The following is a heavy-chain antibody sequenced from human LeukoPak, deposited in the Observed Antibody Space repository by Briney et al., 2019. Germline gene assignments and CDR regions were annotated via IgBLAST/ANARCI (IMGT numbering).Heavy chain of an antibody. J-gene: IGHJ4*02. CDR3: ARESAAANMRGEDY. Sequence: PGGSLRLSCAASGFSVSSNYMSWVRQAPGKGLEWVSLIYSSGTTKYADSVKGRFTISRDNSKNTLYLQMNSLRAEDTAVYYCARESAAANMRGEDYWGQGTLVTVSS. CDR2: IYSSGTT. V-gene: IGHV3-53*01. CDR1: GFSVSSNY. D-gene: IGHD6-13*01.